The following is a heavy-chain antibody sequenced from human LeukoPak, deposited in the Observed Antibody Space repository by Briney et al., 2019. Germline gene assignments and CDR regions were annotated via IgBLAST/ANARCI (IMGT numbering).Heavy chain of an antibody. CDR3: ARGGEDYYDSSGYSLLFDY. J-gene: IGHJ4*02. CDR2: INPNSGGT. Sequence: ASVKVSCKASGYTFTGYYMHWVRQAPGQGLEWMGWINPNSGGTNYAQKFQGRVTMTRDTSISTAYMELSRLRSDDTAVYYCARGGEDYYDSSGYSLLFDYWGQGTLVTVSS. V-gene: IGHV1-2*02. D-gene: IGHD3-22*01. CDR1: GYTFTGYY.